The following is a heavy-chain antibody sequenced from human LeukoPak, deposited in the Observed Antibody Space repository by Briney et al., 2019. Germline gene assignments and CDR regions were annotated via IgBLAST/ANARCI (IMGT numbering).Heavy chain of an antibody. Sequence: GGSLRLSCAASGFTFDDYGMSWVRQAPGKGLEWVSGINWNGGSTGYADSVKGRFTISRDNAKNSLYLQMNSLRAEGTALYYCARSGLYYYDSSGLRYWGQGTLVTVSS. CDR3: ARSGLYYYDSSGLRY. D-gene: IGHD3-22*01. CDR1: GFTFDDYG. J-gene: IGHJ4*02. CDR2: INWNGGST. V-gene: IGHV3-20*04.